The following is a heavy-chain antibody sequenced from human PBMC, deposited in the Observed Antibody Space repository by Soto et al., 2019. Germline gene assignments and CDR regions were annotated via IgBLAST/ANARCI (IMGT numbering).Heavy chain of an antibody. CDR3: AKGGPYDFWSGPKRESDAFDI. Sequence: GGSLRLSCAASGFTFSSYGMHWVRQAPGKGLEWVAVISYDGSNKYYADSVKGRFTISRDNSKNTLYLQMNSLRAEDTAVYYCAKGGPYDFWSGPKRESDAFDIWGQGTMVTVSS. J-gene: IGHJ3*02. CDR1: GFTFSSYG. CDR2: ISYDGSNK. D-gene: IGHD3-3*01. V-gene: IGHV3-30*18.